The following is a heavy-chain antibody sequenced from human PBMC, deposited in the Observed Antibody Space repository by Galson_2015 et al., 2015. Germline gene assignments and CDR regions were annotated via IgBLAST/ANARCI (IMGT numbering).Heavy chain of an antibody. CDR3: VAGIGWLPDY. CDR2: ISGRSTFI. Sequence: SLRLSCAASGFPFSSYTMNWVRQAPGKGLQWVSSISGRSTFIFYSDSVKGRFTISRDNAKNSLSLQMNSLRGDDTAVYYCVAGIGWLPDYWGQGTRVTVSS. V-gene: IGHV3-21*01. D-gene: IGHD6-19*01. J-gene: IGHJ4*02. CDR1: GFPFSSYT.